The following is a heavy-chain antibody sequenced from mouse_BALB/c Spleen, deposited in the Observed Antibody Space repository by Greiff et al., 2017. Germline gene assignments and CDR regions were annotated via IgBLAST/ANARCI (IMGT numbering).Heavy chain of an antibody. V-gene: IGHV1-54*01. CDR2: IYPGRGIT. CDR3: SRAYGYDGYFDY. J-gene: IGHJ2*01. Sequence: QVQLQQSGAELVRPGTSVKVSCKASGYAFTNYLIEWVKQRPGQGLEWIGDIYPGRGITNYNEKFKSKATLTLDTSSSTAYMQLSSLTSEDSAVYYCSRAYGYDGYFDYWGQGTTLTVSS. CDR1: GYAFTNYL. D-gene: IGHD2-2*01.